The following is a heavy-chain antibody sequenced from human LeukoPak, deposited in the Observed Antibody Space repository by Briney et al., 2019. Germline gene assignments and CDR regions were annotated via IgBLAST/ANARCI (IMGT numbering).Heavy chain of an antibody. Sequence: GGSLRLSCAASGVTFSNYEMNWVRQAPGKGLEWISYINGRGSTINYADSVKGRFTISRDNAKNSLYLQMYSLRVEDTAVYYCARSGNYDCWGQGTLVTVSS. CDR3: ARSGNYDC. CDR2: INGRGSTI. D-gene: IGHD1-1*01. CDR1: GVTFSNYE. V-gene: IGHV3-48*03. J-gene: IGHJ4*02.